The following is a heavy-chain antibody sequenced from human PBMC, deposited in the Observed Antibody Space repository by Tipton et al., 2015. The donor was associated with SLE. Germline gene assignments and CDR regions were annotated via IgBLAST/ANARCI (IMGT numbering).Heavy chain of an antibody. D-gene: IGHD3-22*01. Sequence: SLRLSCAASGFTFSTYGMRWVRQAPGKGLEWVAVISYDGSKKYFADSVKGRFTISRDNSKNTLYLQMNSLRPEDTAVYYCAKPDYYDTSGYAGRHDAFEIWGQGTMVTVSS. J-gene: IGHJ3*02. CDR2: ISYDGSKK. CDR1: GFTFSTYG. V-gene: IGHV3-30*18. CDR3: AKPDYYDTSGYAGRHDAFEI.